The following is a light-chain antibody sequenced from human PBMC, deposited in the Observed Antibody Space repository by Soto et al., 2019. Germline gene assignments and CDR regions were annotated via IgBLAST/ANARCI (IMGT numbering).Light chain of an antibody. CDR3: QHYNSYSEA. CDR2: AAS. CDR1: ESIDNW. Sequence: IHMTQSPSTLSASVGYTVTITLLASESIDNWLAWYQQKPGKAPKLLIFAASTLVRGVPSRFSGRGSGTEFTLTISSLQADDYATYYCQHYNSYSEALGQGTKVDIK. J-gene: IGKJ1*01. V-gene: IGKV1-5*01.